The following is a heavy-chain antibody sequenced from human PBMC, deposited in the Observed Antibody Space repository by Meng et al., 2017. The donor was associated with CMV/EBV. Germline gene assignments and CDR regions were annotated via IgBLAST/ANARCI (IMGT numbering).Heavy chain of an antibody. V-gene: IGHV4-39*07. Sequence: SETLSLTCTVSGGSISSSSYYWGWIRQPPGKRLEWIGSIYYSGSTYYNPSLKSRVTISVDTSKNQFSLKLSSVTAADTAVYYCARFERTYGMDVWGQGTTVTVSS. CDR2: IYYSGST. J-gene: IGHJ6*02. CDR3: ARFERTYGMDV. CDR1: GGSISSSSYY.